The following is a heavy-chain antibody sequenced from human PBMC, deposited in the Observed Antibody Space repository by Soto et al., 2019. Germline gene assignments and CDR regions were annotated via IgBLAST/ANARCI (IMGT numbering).Heavy chain of an antibody. V-gene: IGHV4-4*07. CDR3: ARVQTLFGIINVFDY. D-gene: IGHD3-3*01. CDR2: IYTSGST. Sequence: PSETLSLTCTVSGGSISSYYWSWIRQPAGKGLEWIGRIYTSGSTNYNPSLKSRVSISIDTSESQFSLKVTSVTAADTALYFCARVQTLFGIINVFDYWGQGTLVTVSS. J-gene: IGHJ4*02. CDR1: GGSISSYY.